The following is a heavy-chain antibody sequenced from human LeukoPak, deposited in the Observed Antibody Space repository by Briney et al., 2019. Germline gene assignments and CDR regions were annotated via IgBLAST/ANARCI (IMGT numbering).Heavy chain of an antibody. CDR1: GFTVSSNY. V-gene: IGHV3-53*01. Sequence: PGGSLRLSCAASGFTVSSNYMSWVRQAPGKGLEQVSVIYSGGDTYYADSVEGRFTISRDNSKNTLYLQMNSLRAEDTAVYYCATGGEYYDTGGYGHDHWGQGTLVTVSS. CDR2: IYSGGDT. D-gene: IGHD3-22*01. J-gene: IGHJ4*02. CDR3: ATGGEYYDTGGYGHDH.